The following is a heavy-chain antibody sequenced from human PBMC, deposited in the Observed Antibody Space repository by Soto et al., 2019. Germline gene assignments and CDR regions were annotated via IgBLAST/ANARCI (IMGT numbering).Heavy chain of an antibody. J-gene: IGHJ4*02. D-gene: IGHD1-26*01. V-gene: IGHV4-31*03. Sequence: SETLSLTCTVSGGSISSGGYYWSWIRQHPGKGLEWIVYIYYSVSTYYNPFLKSRVTISVDTSKNQFSLKLSSVTAADTAVYYCARGIVRFYFDYWGQGTLVTVSS. CDR3: ARGIVRFYFDY. CDR2: IYYSVST. CDR1: GGSISSGGYY.